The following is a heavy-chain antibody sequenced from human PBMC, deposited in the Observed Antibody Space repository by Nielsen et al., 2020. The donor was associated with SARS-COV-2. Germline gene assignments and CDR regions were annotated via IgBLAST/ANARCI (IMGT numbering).Heavy chain of an antibody. CDR1: GGTFSSYA. Sequence: SVKVSCKASGGTFSSYAISWVRQAPGQGLEWMGRIIPILGIANYAQKFQGRVTITADKSTSTAYMELRSLRSDDTAVYYCARGSSGYSRGDYWGQGTLVTVSS. D-gene: IGHD3-22*01. CDR2: IIPILGIA. V-gene: IGHV1-69*04. J-gene: IGHJ4*02. CDR3: ARGSSGYSRGDY.